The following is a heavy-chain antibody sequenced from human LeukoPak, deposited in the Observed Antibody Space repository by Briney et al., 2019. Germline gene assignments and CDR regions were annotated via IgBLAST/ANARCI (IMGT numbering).Heavy chain of an antibody. V-gene: IGHV4-39*07. CDR3: ARGRVAAAGPFDY. D-gene: IGHD6-13*01. Sequence: SETLSLTCTVSGASISSGDYHWSWIRQPPGKGLEWIGEINHSGSTNYNPSLKSRVTISVDTSKNQFSLKLSFVTAADTAVYYCARGRVAAAGPFDYWGQGTLVTVSS. J-gene: IGHJ4*02. CDR2: INHSGST. CDR1: GASISSGDYH.